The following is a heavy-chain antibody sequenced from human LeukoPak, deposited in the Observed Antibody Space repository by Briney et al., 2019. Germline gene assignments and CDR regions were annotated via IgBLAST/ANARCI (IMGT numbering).Heavy chain of an antibody. J-gene: IGHJ6*04. CDR2: IYHSGST. Sequence: PSETLSLTCTVSGGSISSNSYYWGWIRQPPGKGLEWIGSIYHSGSTYYNPSLKSRVTISVDTSKNQFSLKLSSVTAADTAVYYCARDFNRGGVLRFLEGRGKTDVWGKGTTVTVSS. CDR3: ARDFNRGGVLRFLEGRGKTDV. CDR1: GGSISSNSYY. V-gene: IGHV4-39*07. D-gene: IGHD3-3*01.